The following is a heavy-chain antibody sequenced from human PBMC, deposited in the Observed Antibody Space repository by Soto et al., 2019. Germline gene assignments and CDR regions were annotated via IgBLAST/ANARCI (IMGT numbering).Heavy chain of an antibody. CDR1: GFTFGSYG. V-gene: IGHV3-33*01. Sequence: GGSLRLSCAASGFTFGSYGVHWVRQAPGKGLEWVAVIWYDGSNKYYADSVKGRFTISRDNSKNTLYLQMNSLRAEDTAVYYCARDREQQLVQFFDYWGQGTLVTSPQ. J-gene: IGHJ4*02. CDR2: IWYDGSNK. CDR3: ARDREQQLVQFFDY. D-gene: IGHD6-13*01.